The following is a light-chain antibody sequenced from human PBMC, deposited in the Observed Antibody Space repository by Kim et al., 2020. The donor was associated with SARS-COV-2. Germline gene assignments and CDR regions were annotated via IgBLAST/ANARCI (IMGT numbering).Light chain of an antibody. CDR3: QQYSSWPPYS. J-gene: IGKJ2*03. CDR1: QSVNNN. CDR2: GAS. V-gene: IGKV3-15*01. Sequence: ASPWERAPLSCRASQSVNNNLAWYQQKPGQAPRLLIYGASTRATAIPARFSGSGSGTEFTLTISSLQSEDFAVYFCQQYSSWPPYSFGQGTRLEI.